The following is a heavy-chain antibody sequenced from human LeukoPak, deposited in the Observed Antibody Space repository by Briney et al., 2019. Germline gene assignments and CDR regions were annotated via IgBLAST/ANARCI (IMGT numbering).Heavy chain of an antibody. J-gene: IGHJ4*02. CDR1: GFTFSIFA. V-gene: IGHV3-30*04. CDR3: AKGYDSSVTNFDY. CDR2: ISYDGSNK. Sequence: GGSLRLSCAASGFTFSIFAMHWVRQAPGKGLEWVAVISYDGSNKYYADSVKGRFTISRDNSKNTLYLQMNSLRAEDTAVYYCAKGYDSSVTNFDYWGQGTLVTVSS. D-gene: IGHD3-22*01.